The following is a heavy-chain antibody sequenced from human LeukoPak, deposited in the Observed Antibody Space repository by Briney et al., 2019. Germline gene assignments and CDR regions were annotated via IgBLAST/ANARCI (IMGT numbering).Heavy chain of an antibody. J-gene: IGHJ4*02. CDR1: GYTFIAYY. Sequence: ASVKVSCKASGYTFIAYYIHWVRQAPGQGPEWMGWINPNTGYTNHAQRFQGRVTMTRDASISTAYMELSTLRSDDTAVYYCVRDLPDTYYYGSSGDYYPRYFNYWGQGALVTVAS. D-gene: IGHD3-22*01. CDR3: VRDLPDTYYYGSSGDYYPRYFNY. V-gene: IGHV1-2*02. CDR2: INPNTGYT.